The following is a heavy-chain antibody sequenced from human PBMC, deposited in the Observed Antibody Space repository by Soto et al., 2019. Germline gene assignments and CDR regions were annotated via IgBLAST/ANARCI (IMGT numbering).Heavy chain of an antibody. Sequence: GGSLRLSCAASGFTVSSNYMGWVRQAPGKGLEWVSVIYSGGSTYYADSVKGRFTISRDNSKNTLYLQMDSLRAEDTAVYYCARLKAGLSSSWYYFDYWGQGTLVTVSS. CDR2: IYSGGST. V-gene: IGHV3-66*04. J-gene: IGHJ4*02. D-gene: IGHD6-13*01. CDR3: ARLKAGLSSSWYYFDY. CDR1: GFTVSSNY.